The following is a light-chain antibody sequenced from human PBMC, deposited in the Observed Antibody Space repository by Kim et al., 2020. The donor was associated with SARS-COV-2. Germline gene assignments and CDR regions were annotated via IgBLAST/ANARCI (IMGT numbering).Light chain of an antibody. V-gene: IGLV2-11*01. J-gene: IGLJ2*01. CDR3: CSYAGSYTFVV. CDR2: DVS. Sequence: SVTIPCTGTSSDVGGYNYVSWYQQHPGKAPKLMIYDVSKRPSGVPDRFSGSKSGNTASLTISGLQAEDEAGYYCCSYAGSYTFVVFGGGTQLNVL. CDR1: SSDVGGYNY.